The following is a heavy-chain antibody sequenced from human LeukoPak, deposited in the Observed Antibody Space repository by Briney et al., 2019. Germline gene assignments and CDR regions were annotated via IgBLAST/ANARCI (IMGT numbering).Heavy chain of an antibody. J-gene: IGHJ5*02. V-gene: IGHV4-4*02. Sequence: PSETLSLTCAVSGGSISGSNWWSWVRQPPGKGLEWIGEIYHSGSTNYNPSLKSRVTISVDKSKNQFSLKLSSVTAADTAVYYCARAGDQTRGYYDFWSGYYTGTWFDPWGQGTLVTVSS. CDR2: IYHSGST. D-gene: IGHD3-3*01. CDR3: ARAGDQTRGYYDFWSGYYTGTWFDP. CDR1: GGSISGSNW.